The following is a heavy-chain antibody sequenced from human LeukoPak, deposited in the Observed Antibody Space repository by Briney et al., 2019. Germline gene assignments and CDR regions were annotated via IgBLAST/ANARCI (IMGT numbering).Heavy chain of an antibody. D-gene: IGHD3-9*01. Sequence: GGSLRLSCAASGFTFSNYAMSWVRQAPGTGLEWVSAITGSGGNTYYADSVKGRFTISRDNSKNTVFLQMNSLRAEDTAVYYCAKWWYYDVLTGYYVSDYWGQGTLVTVSS. V-gene: IGHV3-23*01. J-gene: IGHJ4*02. CDR1: GFTFSNYA. CDR2: ITGSGGNT. CDR3: AKWWYYDVLTGYYVSDY.